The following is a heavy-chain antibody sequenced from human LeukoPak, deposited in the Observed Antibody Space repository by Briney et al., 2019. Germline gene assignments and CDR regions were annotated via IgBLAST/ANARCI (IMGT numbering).Heavy chain of an antibody. CDR2: ISGTSSLI. J-gene: IGHJ5*02. V-gene: IGHV3-48*01. D-gene: IGHD3-10*01. CDR3: ARDPVYGSGSYYNINWFDP. CDR1: GFPFSIYT. Sequence: GGSLRLSCAASGFPFSIYTMNWVRQAPGKGLEWVSYISGTSSLISYADSVKGRFSISRDNAKNSLFLQMNSLRAEDTAVYYCARDPVYGSGSYYNINWFDPWGQGTLVTVSS.